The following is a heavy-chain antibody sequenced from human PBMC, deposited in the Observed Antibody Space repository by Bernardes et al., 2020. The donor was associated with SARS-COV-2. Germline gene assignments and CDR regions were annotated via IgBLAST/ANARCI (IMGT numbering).Heavy chain of an antibody. CDR3: ARDFGGNSDY. V-gene: IGHV3-74*01. D-gene: IGHD2-21*01. J-gene: IGHJ4*02. Sequence: GGSLRLSCAASGFSVSAYWMHWVRQVPGEGLVWVSRINEDGSITTYADSVKGRFTISRDIAKNKIYLQMNSLRTEDTAVYYCARDFGGNSDYWGQGTLVTVSS. CDR2: INEDGSIT. CDR1: GFSVSAYW.